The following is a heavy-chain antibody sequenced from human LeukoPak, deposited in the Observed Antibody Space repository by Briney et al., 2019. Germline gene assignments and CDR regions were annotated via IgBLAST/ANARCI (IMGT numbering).Heavy chain of an antibody. Sequence: GGSLRLSCSASGLTVTNAWMNWVRQAPGEGLDWVGRIASKTDGGATDYAAPVKGRFTILRDDSKNTLNLQMNSLKTEDTAVYYCTTGIRGDWGQGTLVTVSS. CDR2: IASKTDGGAT. CDR3: TTGIRGD. D-gene: IGHD3-10*01. V-gene: IGHV3-15*07. J-gene: IGHJ4*02. CDR1: GLTVTNAW.